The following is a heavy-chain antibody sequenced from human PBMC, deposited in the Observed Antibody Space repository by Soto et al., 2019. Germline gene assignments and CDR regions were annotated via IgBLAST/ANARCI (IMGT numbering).Heavy chain of an antibody. CDR3: ARDDGGDGYHGTPFDY. Sequence: QVQLVQSGAEVKKPGSSVKVSCKASGGTFSSYAISWVRQAPGQGREWMGGIIPIFGTANYAQKIQGRVTITADEYTSTAYMELSGLRSEDTAVYYCARDDGGDGYHGTPFDYWGQGTLVTVSS. J-gene: IGHJ4*02. CDR1: GGTFSSYA. V-gene: IGHV1-69*01. D-gene: IGHD2-21*01. CDR2: IIPIFGTA.